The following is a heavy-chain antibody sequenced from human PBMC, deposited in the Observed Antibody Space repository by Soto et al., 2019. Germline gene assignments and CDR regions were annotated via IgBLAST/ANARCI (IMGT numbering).Heavy chain of an antibody. CDR1: GGSFSSYY. Sequence: PSETLSLTCTVSGGSFSSYYWSWIRQPPGKGLEWIAYIFYTGSTNYNPSLKSRVTISVDTSKNQFSLRLNSVTAADTAVYYCARLYRDYMDVWGKGTTVTVSS. CDR2: IFYTGST. CDR3: ARLYRDYMDV. V-gene: IGHV4-59*08. J-gene: IGHJ6*03.